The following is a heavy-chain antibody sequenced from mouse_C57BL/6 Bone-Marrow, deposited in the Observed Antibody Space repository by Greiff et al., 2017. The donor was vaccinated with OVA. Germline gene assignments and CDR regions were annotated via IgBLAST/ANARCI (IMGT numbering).Heavy chain of an antibody. CDR3: ASWDYSNYLAWFAY. Sequence: VQVVESGAELAKPGASVKLSCKASGYTFTSYWMHWVKQRPGQGLEWIGYINPSSGYTKYNQKFKDKATLTADKSSSTAYMQLSSLTYEDSAVYYCASWDYSNYLAWFAYWGQGTLVPVSA. CDR2: INPSSGYT. CDR1: GYTFTSYW. D-gene: IGHD2-5*01. V-gene: IGHV1-7*01. J-gene: IGHJ3*01.